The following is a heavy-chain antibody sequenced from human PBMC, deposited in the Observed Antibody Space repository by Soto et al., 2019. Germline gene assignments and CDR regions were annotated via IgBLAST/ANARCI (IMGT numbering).Heavy chain of an antibody. V-gene: IGHV1-69*01. CDR1: GGTFSSYA. D-gene: IGHD5-12*01. CDR2: IIPIFGTA. Sequence: QVQLVQSGAEVKKPGSSVKVSCKASGGTFSSYAISWVRQAPGQGLEWMGGIIPIFGTAIYAQKFQGRVTITADESTSTAYMELSSLRSEDTAVYYCARVALRYSRYDGAYYFDYWGQGTLVTVSS. J-gene: IGHJ4*02. CDR3: ARVALRYSRYDGAYYFDY.